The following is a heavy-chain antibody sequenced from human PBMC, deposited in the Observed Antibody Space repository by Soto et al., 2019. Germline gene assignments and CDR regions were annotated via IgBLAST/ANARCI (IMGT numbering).Heavy chain of an antibody. CDR2: IYYSGST. CDR1: GGSISSGDYY. D-gene: IGHD2-2*01. J-gene: IGHJ4*02. Sequence: SETLSLTCTVSGGSISSGDYYWSWIRQPPGKGLEWIGYIYYSGSTYYNPSLKSRVTISVDTSKNQFSLKLSSVTAADTAVYYCARDPVYCSSTSCYSDWGQGTLVTVSS. V-gene: IGHV4-30-4*01. CDR3: ARDPVYCSSTSCYSD.